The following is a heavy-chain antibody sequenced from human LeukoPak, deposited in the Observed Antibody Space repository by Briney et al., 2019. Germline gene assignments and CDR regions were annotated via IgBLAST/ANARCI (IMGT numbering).Heavy chain of an antibody. Sequence: PGVSLRLSCAASGFTFSSYPMTWVRQAPGKGLEWVSTIGSSAGDTHYADSVKGRFTISRDNSKNSLYLQMNSLRAEDTAVYYCTTGQGYYYDSSGPIDYWGQGTLVTVSS. CDR3: TTGQGYYYDSSGPIDY. V-gene: IGHV3-23*01. CDR2: IGSSAGDT. J-gene: IGHJ4*02. D-gene: IGHD3-22*01. CDR1: GFTFSSYP.